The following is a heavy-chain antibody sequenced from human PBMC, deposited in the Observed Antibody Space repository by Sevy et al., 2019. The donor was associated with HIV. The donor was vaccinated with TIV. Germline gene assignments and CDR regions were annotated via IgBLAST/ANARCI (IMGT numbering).Heavy chain of an antibody. Sequence: GGSLRLSCAASGFTFSIYDMHWVRQATGKGLEWVSAINTVGDTYYPGSVKGRFTISRENAKNSLYHQMNSLRAGDTAVYYCARGALSGSYGGPLDYWGQGTLVTVSS. J-gene: IGHJ4*02. CDR2: INTVGDT. CDR3: ARGALSGSYGGPLDY. D-gene: IGHD1-26*01. V-gene: IGHV3-13*01. CDR1: GFTFSIYD.